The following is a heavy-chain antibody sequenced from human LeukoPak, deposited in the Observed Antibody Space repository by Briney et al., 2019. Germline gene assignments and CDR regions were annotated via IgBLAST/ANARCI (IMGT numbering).Heavy chain of an antibody. CDR3: ARDLSDSTGWYYFDC. CDR2: INHSGST. V-gene: IGHV4-34*01. D-gene: IGHD6-19*01. CDR1: GGSFSGYY. Sequence: SETLSLTCAVYGGSFSGYYWSWIRQPPGKGLEWIGEINHSGSTNYNPSLKSRVTMSVDTSKNQFSLTLSSMTAADTAVYYCARDLSDSTGWYYFDCWGQGTLITVSS. J-gene: IGHJ4*02.